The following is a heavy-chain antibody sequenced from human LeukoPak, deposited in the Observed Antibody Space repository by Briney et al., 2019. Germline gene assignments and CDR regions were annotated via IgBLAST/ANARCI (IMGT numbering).Heavy chain of an antibody. CDR2: ISSSGGTI. V-gene: IGHV3-11*01. Sequence: PGESLRLSCAASGFTFSDYYMSWIRQAPGQGLEGISYISSSGGTIHYADSVKGRFTISRDNAKNSLYLQINSLRAEDTAVYYCARHFRYSYDYGALDYWGLGTLVTVSS. D-gene: IGHD5-18*01. J-gene: IGHJ4*02. CDR3: ARHFRYSYDYGALDY. CDR1: GFTFSDYY.